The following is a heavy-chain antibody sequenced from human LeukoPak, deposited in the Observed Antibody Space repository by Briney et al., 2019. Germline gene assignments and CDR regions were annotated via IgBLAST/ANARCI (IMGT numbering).Heavy chain of an antibody. V-gene: IGHV3-74*01. Sequence: PGGSLRLSCAASGFTLSRYWMFWVRHAPGKGLVWVSRINSDGTSTNYADSVKGRFTISRDNTKSTVYLQMNSLRAEDTAVYYCAKVGNYDFWSGYYGYYMDVWGKGTTVTVSS. J-gene: IGHJ6*03. CDR2: INSDGTST. CDR3: AKVGNYDFWSGYYGYYMDV. CDR1: GFTLSRYW. D-gene: IGHD3-3*01.